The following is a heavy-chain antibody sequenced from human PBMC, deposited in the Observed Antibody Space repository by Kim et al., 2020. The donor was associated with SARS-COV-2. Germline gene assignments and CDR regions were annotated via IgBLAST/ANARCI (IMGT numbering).Heavy chain of an antibody. V-gene: IGHV3-53*01. J-gene: IGHJ6*03. Sequence: GGSLRLSCAASGFTVSSNYMSWVRQAPGKGLGWVSVIYSGGSTYYADSVKGRFTISRHNSKNTLYLQMNSLRAEDTAVYYCAREYYDFWSGYHYYMDVWGKGTTVTVSS. CDR2: IYSGGST. CDR1: GFTVSSNY. D-gene: IGHD3-3*01. CDR3: AREYYDFWSGYHYYMDV.